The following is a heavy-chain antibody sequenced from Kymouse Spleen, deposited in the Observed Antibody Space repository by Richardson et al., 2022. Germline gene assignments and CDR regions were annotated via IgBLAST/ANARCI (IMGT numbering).Heavy chain of an antibody. CDR1: GFTFSSYG. D-gene: IGHD1-7*01. CDR2: ISYDGSNK. Sequence: QVQLVESGGGVVQPGRSLRLSCAASGFTFSSYGMHWVRQAPGKGLEWVAVISYDGSNKYYADSVKGRFTISRDNSKNTLYLQMNSLRAEDTAVYYCAKELELRGFFFDYWGQGTLVTVSS. J-gene: IGHJ4*02. CDR3: AKELELRGFFFDY. V-gene: IGHV3-30*18.